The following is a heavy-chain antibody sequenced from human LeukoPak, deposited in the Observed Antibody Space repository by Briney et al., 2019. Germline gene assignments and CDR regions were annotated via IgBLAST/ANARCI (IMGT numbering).Heavy chain of an antibody. CDR1: GFTFSSYA. V-gene: IGHV3-23*01. CDR3: ARGGNWNDYYYYYMDV. CDR2: ISGSGGST. J-gene: IGHJ6*03. Sequence: GGSLRLSCAASGFTFSSYAMSWVRQAPGKGLEWVSAISGSGGSTYYADSVKGRFTISRDNSKNTLYLQMNSLRAEDTAVYYCARGGNWNDYYYYYMDVWGKGTTVTVSS. D-gene: IGHD1-20*01.